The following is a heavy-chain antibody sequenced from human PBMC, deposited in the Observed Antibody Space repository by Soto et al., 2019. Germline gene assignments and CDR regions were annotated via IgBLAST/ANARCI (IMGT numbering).Heavy chain of an antibody. CDR3: ARISALGQAALAL. CDR1: GFTLSVYS. V-gene: IGHV3-64*01. J-gene: IGHJ3*01. Sequence: EVQLVESGGGLVQPGGSLRLSCAASGFTLSVYSMHWVRQAPGKGLEFVSAIHYDGSSTFYANSVEGRFTISRDTSKNTLYLQMGSLTAEDMAVYYSARISALGQAALALWGRGKMVTVSS. CDR2: IHYDGSST.